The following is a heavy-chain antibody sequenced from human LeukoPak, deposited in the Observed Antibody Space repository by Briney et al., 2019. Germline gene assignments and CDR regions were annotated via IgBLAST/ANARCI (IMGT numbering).Heavy chain of an antibody. Sequence: SETLSLTCTVSGGSISSSSYYWGWIRQPPGKGLEWIGSIYYSGSTYYNPSLKSRVTISVDTSKNQFSLKLSSVTAADTAVYYCARDSGSMLVGATFDYWGQGTLVTVSS. CDR2: IYYSGST. D-gene: IGHD1-26*01. V-gene: IGHV4-39*07. CDR1: GGSISSSSYY. J-gene: IGHJ4*02. CDR3: ARDSGSMLVGATFDY.